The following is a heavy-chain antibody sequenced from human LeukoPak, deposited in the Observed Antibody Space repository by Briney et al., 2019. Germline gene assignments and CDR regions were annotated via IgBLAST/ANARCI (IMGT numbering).Heavy chain of an antibody. CDR3: ARDKGVWSGYFDY. CDR1: GYTFTGYY. CDR2: INPNSGGT. D-gene: IGHD3-3*01. J-gene: IGHJ4*01. V-gene: IGHV1-2*02. Sequence: GASVKVSCKASGYTFTGYYMHWVRQAPGQGLEWMGWINPNSGGTNYAQKFQGRVTMTRDTSISTAYMELSRLRSDDTAVYYCARDKGVWSGYFDYWGHGTLVTRSS.